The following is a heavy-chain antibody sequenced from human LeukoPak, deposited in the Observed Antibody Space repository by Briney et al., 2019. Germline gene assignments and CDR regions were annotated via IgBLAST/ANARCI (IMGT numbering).Heavy chain of an antibody. CDR3: ARVGDCSGGSCYAFDY. J-gene: IGHJ4*02. V-gene: IGHV4-31*03. CDR2: IYYSGST. CDR1: GGSISRGGYY. Sequence: SETLSLTCTVSGGSISRGGYYWSWIRQHPGKGLEWIGYIYYSGSTYYNPSLKSRVTISVDMSKNQFSLKLSFVTAADTAVYYCARVGDCSGGSCYAFDYWGQGTLVTVSS. D-gene: IGHD2-15*01.